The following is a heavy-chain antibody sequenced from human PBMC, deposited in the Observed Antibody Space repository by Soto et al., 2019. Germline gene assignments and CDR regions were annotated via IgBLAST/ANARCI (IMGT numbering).Heavy chain of an antibody. D-gene: IGHD5-12*01. CDR3: ATSYDSGFDP. CDR2: IKPDNGDT. CDR1: GYPVSKYG. V-gene: IGHV1-18*04. J-gene: IGHJ5*02. Sequence: QLQLVQSGAEVERPGASVRVACKAYGYPVSKYGISWIRQAPGQGLEWMGWIKPDNGDTNYAQKFQGRVTMTTDTSSNTAYMELMSLRSDDTAVYYWATSYDSGFDPWGQGTLVSVSS.